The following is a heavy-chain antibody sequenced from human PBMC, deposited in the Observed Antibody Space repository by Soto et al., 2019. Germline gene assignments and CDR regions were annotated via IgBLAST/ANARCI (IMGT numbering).Heavy chain of an antibody. D-gene: IGHD4-17*01. J-gene: IGHJ5*02. CDR1: GYTFTSYA. V-gene: IGHV1-3*01. CDR3: ARGSLIDYSDYEANWFDP. CDR2: INAGNGNT. Sequence: ASVKVSCKASGYTFTSYAMHWVRQAPGQRLEWMGWINAGNGNTKYSQKFQGRVTITRDTSASTAYMELSSLRSEDTAVYYCARGSLIDYSDYEANWFDPWGQGTLVTVSS.